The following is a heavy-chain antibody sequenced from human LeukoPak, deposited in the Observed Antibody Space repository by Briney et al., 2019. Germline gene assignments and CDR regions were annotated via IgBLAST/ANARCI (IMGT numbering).Heavy chain of an antibody. D-gene: IGHD2-8*01. J-gene: IGHJ4*02. CDR3: ARDRNDHFDY. V-gene: IGHV3-23*01. CDR1: GFTFSSYG. CDR2: VSSGGSS. Sequence: GGSLRLSCTASGFTFSSYGMSWVRQAPGKGLDWVSAVSSGGSSNYADSVTGRFTISRDNSKNTLYLQMNSLRAEDTAVYYCARDRNDHFDYWGQGTLVTVSS.